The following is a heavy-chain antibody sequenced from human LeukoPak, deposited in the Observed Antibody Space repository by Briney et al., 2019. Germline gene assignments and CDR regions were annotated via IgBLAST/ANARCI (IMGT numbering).Heavy chain of an antibody. D-gene: IGHD3-16*02. CDR1: GGSISSSNW. CDR3: AKVSNGMITFGGVIVPLDY. J-gene: IGHJ4*02. Sequence: SGTLSLTCAVSGGSISSSNWWSWVRQPPGKGLEWIGEIYHSGSTNYNPSLKSRVTISVDTSKNQFSLKLSSVTAADTAVYYCAKVSNGMITFGGVIVPLDYWGQGTLVTVSS. V-gene: IGHV4-4*02. CDR2: IYHSGST.